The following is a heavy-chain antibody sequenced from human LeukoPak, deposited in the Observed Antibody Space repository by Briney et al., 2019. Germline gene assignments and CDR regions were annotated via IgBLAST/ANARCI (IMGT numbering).Heavy chain of an antibody. J-gene: IGHJ4*02. V-gene: IGHV1-69*06. Sequence: SVKVSCKASGGTFSSYAISWVRQAPGQGLEWMGGIIPIFGTANYAQKFQGRVTITADKSTGTAYMELSSLRSEDTAVYYCARDGDTATSPFDYWGQGTLVTVSS. CDR2: IIPIFGTA. D-gene: IGHD5-18*01. CDR1: GGTFSSYA. CDR3: ARDGDTATSPFDY.